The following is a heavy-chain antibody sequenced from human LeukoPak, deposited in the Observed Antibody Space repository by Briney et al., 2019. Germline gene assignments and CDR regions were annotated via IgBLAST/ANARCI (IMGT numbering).Heavy chain of an antibody. D-gene: IGHD4-17*01. CDR3: ARGLRLDC. Sequence: GGSLRLSCAASGFTVSSTYMSWVRQAPGKGLEWVSVIYSGGSTHCADSVKGRFTISRDNSKNTLYLQMNSLRAEDTAVYYCARGLRLDCWGQGTLVTVSS. CDR1: GFTVSSTY. J-gene: IGHJ4*02. CDR2: IYSGGST. V-gene: IGHV3-53*01.